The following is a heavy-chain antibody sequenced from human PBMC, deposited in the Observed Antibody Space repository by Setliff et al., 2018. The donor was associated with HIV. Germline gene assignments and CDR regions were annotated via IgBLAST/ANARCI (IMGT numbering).Heavy chain of an antibody. J-gene: IGHJ3*02. V-gene: IGHV3-23*01. CDR1: GFTFSTYA. CDR2: VDAVGAPT. D-gene: IGHD3-16*01. Sequence: GGSLRLSCAASGFTFSTYAMGWVRQAPGKGLEWVSTVDAVGAPTHYAESVKGRFTISKDNSRDTLYLQMSSLREEDTAVYYCAKVFAYGIDGFDIWGQGTMVTVSS. CDR3: AKVFAYGIDGFDI.